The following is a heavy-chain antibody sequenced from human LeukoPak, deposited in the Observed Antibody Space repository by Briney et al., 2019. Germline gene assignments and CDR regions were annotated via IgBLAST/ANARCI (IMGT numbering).Heavy chain of an antibody. J-gene: IGHJ4*02. Sequence: GGSLRLPCAASGFTFSRYSFNWVRQAPGKGLEWVSYISSSGSTVHYADSVKGRFTISRDNAKNPLYLQMHSLRDEDTSVYYCARAPVIDYYGSGSYFDYWGQGTLVTVSS. D-gene: IGHD3-10*01. CDR2: ISSSGSTV. V-gene: IGHV3-48*02. CDR1: GFTFSRYS. CDR3: ARAPVIDYYGSGSYFDY.